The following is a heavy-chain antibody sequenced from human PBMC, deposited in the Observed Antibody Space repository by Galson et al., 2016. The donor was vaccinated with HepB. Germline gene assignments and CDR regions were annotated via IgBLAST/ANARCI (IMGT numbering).Heavy chain of an antibody. CDR2: ISDNGGST. D-gene: IGHD4-17*01. J-gene: IGHJ4*02. CDR3: AKGLTTVTTEVDY. V-gene: IGHV3-23*01. Sequence: SLRLSCAASGFTFSIFAMNWVGQAPGKGLEWVSGISDNGGSTYYVDSVKGRFTISRDNFKNMLYLQMNSLRAEGTAVYYCAKGLTTVTTEVDYWGQGTLVTVSS. CDR1: GFTFSIFA.